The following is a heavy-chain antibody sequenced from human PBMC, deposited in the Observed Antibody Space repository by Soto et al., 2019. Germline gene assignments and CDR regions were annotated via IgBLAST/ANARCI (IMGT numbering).Heavy chain of an antibody. CDR3: ARHGARYRYGLFYYYYGMDV. CDR2: IYPGDSDT. D-gene: IGHD5-18*01. Sequence: GESLKISCKGSGYSFTSYWIGWVRQMPGKGLEWMGIIYPGDSDTRYSPSFQGQVTISADKSISTAYLQWSSLKASDTAMYYCARHGARYRYGLFYYYYGMDVWGQGTTVTVSS. CDR1: GYSFTSYW. J-gene: IGHJ6*02. V-gene: IGHV5-51*01.